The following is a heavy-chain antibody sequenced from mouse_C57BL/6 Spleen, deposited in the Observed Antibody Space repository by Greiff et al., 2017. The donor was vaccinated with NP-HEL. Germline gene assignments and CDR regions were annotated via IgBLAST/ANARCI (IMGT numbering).Heavy chain of an antibody. CDR1: GFTFSSYG. CDR2: ISSGGSYT. Sequence: EVLLVESGGDLVKPGGSLKLSCAASGFTFSSYGMPWVRQTPDKRLEWVATISSGGSYTYYPDSVKGRFTISRDNAKNTLYLQMSSLKSEDTALYYCARLGDLSWFAYWGQGTLVTVSA. D-gene: IGHD3-3*01. J-gene: IGHJ3*01. CDR3: ARLGDLSWFAY. V-gene: IGHV5-6*01.